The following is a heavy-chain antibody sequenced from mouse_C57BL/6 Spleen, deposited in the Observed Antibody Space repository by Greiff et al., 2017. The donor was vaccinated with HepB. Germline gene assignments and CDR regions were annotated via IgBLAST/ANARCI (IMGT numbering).Heavy chain of an antibody. Sequence: VQLKQSGPELVKPGASVKIPCKASGYTFTDYNMDWVKQSHGKSLEWIGDINPNNGGTIYNQKFKGKATLTVDKSSSTAYMELRSLTSEDTAVYYCARPKDFNYGSSYGGYFDVWGTGTTVTVSS. CDR1: GYTFTDYN. D-gene: IGHD1-1*01. CDR2: INPNNGGT. CDR3: ARPKDFNYGSSYGGYFDV. V-gene: IGHV1-18*01. J-gene: IGHJ1*03.